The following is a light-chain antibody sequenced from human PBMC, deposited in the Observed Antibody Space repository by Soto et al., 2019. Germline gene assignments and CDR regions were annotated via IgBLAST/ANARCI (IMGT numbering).Light chain of an antibody. CDR2: DVT. V-gene: IGLV2-8*01. CDR3: SSYAGTHVV. J-gene: IGLJ1*01. CDR1: SSEVGGYDY. Sequence: QSALTQPPSASGSPGQSVAISCTGTSSEVGGYDYVSWYQQYPGKAPKLMIYDVTKRPSGVPDRFSGSKSGNTASLTVSGLQAEDEADYYCSSYAGTHVVFGTGTKLTVL.